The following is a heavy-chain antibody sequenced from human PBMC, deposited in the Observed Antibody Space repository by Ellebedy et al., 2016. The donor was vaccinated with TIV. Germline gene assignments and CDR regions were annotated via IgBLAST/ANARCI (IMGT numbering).Heavy chain of an antibody. Sequence: GESLKISCKASGYPITNYLIGWVRQMPGKGLEWMGTIFPGDSDTRYSPSFQGHATFLADKSINTAYLQWSSLRASDTAMYYCARLLRPNYVGSGSHEALDIWGQGTMVIVSS. D-gene: IGHD3-10*01. V-gene: IGHV5-51*01. J-gene: IGHJ3*02. CDR2: IFPGDSDT. CDR3: ARLLRPNYVGSGSHEALDI. CDR1: GYPITNYL.